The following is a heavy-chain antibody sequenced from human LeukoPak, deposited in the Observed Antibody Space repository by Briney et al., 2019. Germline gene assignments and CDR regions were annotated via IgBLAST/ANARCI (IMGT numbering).Heavy chain of an antibody. D-gene: IGHD5-24*01. CDR2: INEDGSAS. CDR3: ATAPNDNFFDF. CDR1: GLSFRSYW. J-gene: IGHJ4*02. V-gene: IGHV3-7*01. Sequence: GGSLRLSCSASGLSFRSYWMSWVRQAPGMGLEWVANINEDGSASDYGVSVKGRFTISRDNAKNSLYLQMNSLRSEDTAVYFCATAPNDNFFDFWGQGTLVTVSS.